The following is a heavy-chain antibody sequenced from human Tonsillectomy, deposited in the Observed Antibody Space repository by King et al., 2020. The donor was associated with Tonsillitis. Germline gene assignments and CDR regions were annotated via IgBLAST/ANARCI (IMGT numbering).Heavy chain of an antibody. D-gene: IGHD5-24*01. Sequence: VQLVQSGAEVKKPGSSVKVSCKASGGTFSSYAISWVRQAPGQGLEWMGGIIPIFGTANYAQKFQGRVTITADESTSTAYMELSSLRSEDTAVYYCARDQGDGYNPGGYYYGMDVWGQGTTVTVSS. J-gene: IGHJ6*02. CDR2: IIPIFGTA. CDR1: GGTFSSYA. CDR3: ARDQGDGYNPGGYYYGMDV. V-gene: IGHV1-69*01.